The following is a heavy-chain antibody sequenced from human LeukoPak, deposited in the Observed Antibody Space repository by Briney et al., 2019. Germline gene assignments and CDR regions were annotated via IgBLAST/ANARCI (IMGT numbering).Heavy chain of an antibody. D-gene: IGHD6-19*01. CDR1: GFTFRSFA. J-gene: IGHJ4*02. CDR2: SRNKAKSYTT. V-gene: IGHV3-72*01. CDR3: ARVGSVAGSDYLDY. Sequence: GGSLRLSCEASGFTFRSFAMSWVRQAPGKGLEWVGRSRNKAKSYTTEYGASVKGRFTISRDDSKSTLYLQMNSLKPEDTAVYYCARVGSVAGSDYLDYWGQGTLVTVSS.